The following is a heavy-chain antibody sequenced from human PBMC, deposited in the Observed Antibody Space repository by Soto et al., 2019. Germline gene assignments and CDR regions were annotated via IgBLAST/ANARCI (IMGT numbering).Heavy chain of an antibody. J-gene: IGHJ5*02. CDR3: ARESAALNWFDP. CDR1: GFTFSSYS. D-gene: IGHD2-2*01. Sequence: GGSLRLSCAASGFTFSSYSMNWVRQAPGKGLEWVSYIGSSSSTIYYADSVKGRFTISRDNAKNSLYLQMNSLRDEDTAVYYCARESAALNWFDPWGQGTLVTAPQ. V-gene: IGHV3-48*02. CDR2: IGSSSSTI.